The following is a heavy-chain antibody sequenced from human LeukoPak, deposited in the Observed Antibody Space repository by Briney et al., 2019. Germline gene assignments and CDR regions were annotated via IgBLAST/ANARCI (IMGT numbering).Heavy chain of an antibody. J-gene: IGHJ6*02. V-gene: IGHV3-49*04. CDR2: IRSKAYGGTT. D-gene: IGHD2-15*01. Sequence: PGGSLRLSCAASGFTFRSYAMNWVRQAPGKGLEWVGFIRSKAYGGTTEYAASVKGRFTISRDDSKSIAYLQMNSLKTEDTAVYYCTRDIVVVVAATGYYYYYGMDVWGQGTTVTVSS. CDR1: GFTFRSYA. CDR3: TRDIVVVVAATGYYYYYGMDV.